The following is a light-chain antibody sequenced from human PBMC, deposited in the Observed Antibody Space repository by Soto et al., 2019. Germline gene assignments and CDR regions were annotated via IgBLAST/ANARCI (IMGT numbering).Light chain of an antibody. CDR2: LGS. CDR1: QSLLHSNGYNY. Sequence: DIVMTQSPLSLPVTPGEPASISCRSSQSLLHSNGYNYLDWYLQKPGQSPQLLIYLGSNRASGVPDRFSGSGSGTDFTLKISRVEAEDVGGYYCMQSLQLPRTFGPGTKVDLK. J-gene: IGKJ3*01. CDR3: MQSLQLPRT. V-gene: IGKV2-28*01.